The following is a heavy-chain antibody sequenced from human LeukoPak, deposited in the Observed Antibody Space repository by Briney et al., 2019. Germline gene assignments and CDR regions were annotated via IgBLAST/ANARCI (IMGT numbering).Heavy chain of an antibody. J-gene: IGHJ4*02. Sequence: ASVKVSCKASGYTFTSYYMHWVRQAPGQGLEWMGIINPSGGSTSYAQKFQGRVTMTRDTSTSTVYMELSSLRSEDTAVYYCARERALDSSGYFGLDYWGQGTLVTVSS. CDR3: ARERALDSSGYFGLDY. D-gene: IGHD3-22*01. CDR1: GYTFTSYY. CDR2: INPSGGST. V-gene: IGHV1-46*01.